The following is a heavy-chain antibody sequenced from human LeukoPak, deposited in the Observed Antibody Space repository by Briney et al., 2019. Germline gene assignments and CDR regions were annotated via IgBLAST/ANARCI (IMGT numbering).Heavy chain of an antibody. J-gene: IGHJ3*02. CDR3: ARLGIMGAFDI. Sequence: SETLSLTCAVYGGSFSGYYWSWIRQPPGKGLEWIGSIYYSGSTYYNPSLKSRVTISVDTSKNQFSLKLSSVTAADTAVYYCARLGIMGAFDIWGQGTMVTVSS. V-gene: IGHV4-34*01. CDR2: IYYSGST. CDR1: GGSFSGYY. D-gene: IGHD3-16*01.